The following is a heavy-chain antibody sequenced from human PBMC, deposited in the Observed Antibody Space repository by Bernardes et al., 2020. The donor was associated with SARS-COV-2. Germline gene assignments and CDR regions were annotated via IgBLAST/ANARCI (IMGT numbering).Heavy chain of an antibody. CDR1: GASISSSNW. V-gene: IGHV4-4*02. CDR2: IYHIGST. CDR3: AQRPGFSGQNFNYYMDV. Sequence: ETLSLTCGVSGASISSSNWWTWVRQSPGRGLEWIGEIYHIGSTNYNPSLKSRVIISVDKSKKHFSLNLTSVTAADTAIYYCAQRPGFSGQNFNYYMDVWGNGTTVTVSS. J-gene: IGHJ6*03. D-gene: IGHD3-10*01.